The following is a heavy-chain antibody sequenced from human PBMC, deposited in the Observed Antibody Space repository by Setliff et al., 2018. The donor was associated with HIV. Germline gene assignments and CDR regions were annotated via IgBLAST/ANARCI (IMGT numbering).Heavy chain of an antibody. CDR1: GGSISSSNHY. J-gene: IGHJ6*03. D-gene: IGHD3-16*01. V-gene: IGHV4-39*01. CDR3: ARRSPGGGYYMDV. Sequence: KTSETLSLTCAVSGGSISSSNHYWGWVRQPPGKGPEWIGSIYYSGSAHYNPSLKSRVTLSVDTSKNQFSLNLSSVTAADTAVYYCARRSPGGGYYMDVWGKGTTVTVSS. CDR2: IYYSGSA.